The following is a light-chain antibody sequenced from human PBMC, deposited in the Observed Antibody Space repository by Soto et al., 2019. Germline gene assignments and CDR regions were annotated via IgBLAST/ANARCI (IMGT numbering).Light chain of an antibody. CDR3: QQANSFPVT. Sequence: DIQMTQSPASVSASVGDRVTITCRASQGVSTWVAWFQQKPGQAPKLLIYAASVLQSGVPSRFSGSGSGTEFPLTITSLQPEDSATYYCQQANSFPVTFGQGTKLEI. CDR2: AAS. V-gene: IGKV1D-12*01. J-gene: IGKJ2*01. CDR1: QGVSTW.